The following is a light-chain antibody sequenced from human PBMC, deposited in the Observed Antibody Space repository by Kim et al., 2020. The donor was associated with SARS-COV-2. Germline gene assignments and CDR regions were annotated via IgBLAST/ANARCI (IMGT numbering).Light chain of an antibody. CDR2: GAS. V-gene: IGKV3-20*01. J-gene: IGKJ1*01. Sequence: APGKRATLSCRASQTVTSNYLAGSQQKPGQAPRLLIYGASSRATGISDRFSGSGSGTDFTLTISGLGPEDFAVYYCQQYGSSPATFGQGTKVDIK. CDR1: QTVTSNY. CDR3: QQYGSSPAT.